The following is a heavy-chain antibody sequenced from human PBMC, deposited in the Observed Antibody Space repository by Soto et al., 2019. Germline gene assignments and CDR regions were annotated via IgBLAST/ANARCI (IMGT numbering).Heavy chain of an antibody. CDR3: GRGRSGELVVFY. D-gene: IGHD1-7*01. CDR1: GYTFTGYY. V-gene: IGHV1-2*02. J-gene: IGHJ4*02. Sequence: QVQLVQSGAEVKKSGASVKVSCKASGYTFTGYYIHWVRQAPEQGLEWMGEISPDSGGTKYAQKFQGRVTMTRDTSISTVYMELSNLSPDDTAVYYCGRGRSGELVVFYWGQGTLVTVYS. CDR2: ISPDSGGT.